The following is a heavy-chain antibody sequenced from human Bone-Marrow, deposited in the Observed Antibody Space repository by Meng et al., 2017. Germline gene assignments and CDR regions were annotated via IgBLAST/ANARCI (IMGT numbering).Heavy chain of an antibody. Sequence: SLKISCAASGFTFDDYAMHWVRQAPGKGLDWVSGISWNSGSICYADSVKGRFTISRDNSKSTVSLQMNSLRVENTATYFCATDESYYDSNGPIDYCGQAIL. V-gene: IGHV3-9*01. CDR1: GFTFDDYA. D-gene: IGHD3-22*01. J-gene: IGHJ4*02. CDR2: ISWNSGSI. CDR3: ATDESYYDSNGPIDY.